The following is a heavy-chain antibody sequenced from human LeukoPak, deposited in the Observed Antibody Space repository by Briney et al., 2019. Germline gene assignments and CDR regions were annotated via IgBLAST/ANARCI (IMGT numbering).Heavy chain of an antibody. CDR1: GFTFSSYG. V-gene: IGHV3-30*03. J-gene: IGHJ4*02. D-gene: IGHD2-15*01. Sequence: GGSLRLSCAASGFTFSSYGMHWVRQAPGKGLEWAAVISYDGSNKYYADSVKGRFTISRDNSKNTLYLQMNSLRAEDTAVYYCAREPLTVVVVAATGDYWGQGTLVTVSS. CDR2: ISYDGSNK. CDR3: AREPLTVVVVAATGDY.